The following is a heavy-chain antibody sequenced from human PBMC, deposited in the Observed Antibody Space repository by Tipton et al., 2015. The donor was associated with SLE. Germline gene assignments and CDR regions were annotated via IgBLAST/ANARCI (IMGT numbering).Heavy chain of an antibody. J-gene: IGHJ4*02. Sequence: SLRLSCAASGFTVSSNYMSWVRQAPGKGLEWVSAISGSGGSTYYADSVKGRFTISRDNSKNTLYLQMNSLRAEDTAVYYCAKDTGSGTQGNYWGQGTLVTVSS. D-gene: IGHD3-10*01. CDR2: ISGSGGST. V-gene: IGHV3-23*01. CDR1: GFTVSSNY. CDR3: AKDTGSGTQGNY.